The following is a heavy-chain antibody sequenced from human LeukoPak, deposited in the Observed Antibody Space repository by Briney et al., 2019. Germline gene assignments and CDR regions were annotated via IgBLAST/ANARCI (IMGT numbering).Heavy chain of an antibody. V-gene: IGHV3-48*03. J-gene: IGHJ4*02. Sequence: GGSLRLSCAASGFTFSSYEMNWVRQAPGKGLEWVSYISSSGSTIYYADSVKGRFTISRDNAKNSLYLQMNSLRAEDTAVYYCARADYSGYEMRNWGQGTLVTVSS. CDR2: ISSSGSTI. D-gene: IGHD5-12*01. CDR1: GFTFSSYE. CDR3: ARADYSGYEMRN.